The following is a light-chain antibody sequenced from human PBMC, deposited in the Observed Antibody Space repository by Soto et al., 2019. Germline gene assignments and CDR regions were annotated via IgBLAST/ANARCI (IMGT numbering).Light chain of an antibody. CDR2: DAS. Sequence: EIVLTQSPATLSLPPGERATLSCRASQSVSSYLAWYQQKPGQAPRLLIYDASSRATGIPARFSGTGSGTDFTLTIGGLEPEDFTVYYCQQRSIWPLPFGQGARLEIK. J-gene: IGKJ5*01. V-gene: IGKV3-11*01. CDR1: QSVSSY. CDR3: QQRSIWPLP.